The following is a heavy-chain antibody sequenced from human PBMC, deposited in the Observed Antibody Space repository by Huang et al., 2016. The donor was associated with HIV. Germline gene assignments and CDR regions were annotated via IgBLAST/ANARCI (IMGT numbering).Heavy chain of an antibody. V-gene: IGHV4-39*01. D-gene: IGHD6-19*01. CDR1: GGSISGSRYY. J-gene: IGHJ6*03. CDR2: FYTRGNS. Sequence: QLQLQESGPGPVKPSATLSLTCSVSGGSISGSRYYWGWIRQPPGKGLEWIGSFYTRGNSHYSPALKIRVTTSGDTSKNQFSLKLSSVTAADTAVYYCARGQSGPSQWLASLGNYYYYMDVWGKGTTVTVSS. CDR3: ARGQSGPSQWLASLGNYYYYMDV.